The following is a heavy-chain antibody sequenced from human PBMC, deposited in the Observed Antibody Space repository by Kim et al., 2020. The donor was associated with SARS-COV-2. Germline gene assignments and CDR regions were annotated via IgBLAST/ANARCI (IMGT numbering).Heavy chain of an antibody. CDR2: ISYDGSNK. D-gene: IGHD3-10*01. CDR1: GFTFSSYG. V-gene: IGHV3-30*18. CDR3: AKDRELLWFGDFEY. J-gene: IGHJ4*02. Sequence: GGSLRLSCAASGFTFSSYGMHWVRQAPGKGLEWVAVISYDGSNKYYADSVKGRFTISRDNSKNKLYLQMNRLRAEDKAVYYCAKDRELLWFGDFEYWGKG.